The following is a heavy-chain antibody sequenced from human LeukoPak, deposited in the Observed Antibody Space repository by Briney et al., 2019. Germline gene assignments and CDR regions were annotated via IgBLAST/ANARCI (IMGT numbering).Heavy chain of an antibody. CDR2: INSDGSST. CDR3: ARGYGSSRGWY. Sequence: GGSLRLSCAASGFTFSSYWMHWVRQAPGKGLVWVSRINSDGSSTSYADSVKGRFTISRDNAKNTLYLQMNSLRAEDTAVYYCARGYGSSRGWYWGQGTLVAVSS. D-gene: IGHD6-6*01. CDR1: GFTFSSYW. J-gene: IGHJ4*02. V-gene: IGHV3-74*01.